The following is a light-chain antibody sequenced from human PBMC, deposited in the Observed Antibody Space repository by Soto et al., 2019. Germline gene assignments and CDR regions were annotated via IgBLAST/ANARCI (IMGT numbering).Light chain of an antibody. CDR3: QQYGDSTGWT. Sequence: IVLTQSPATLSLSPGKRATLSCRASQSVSSYLAWYQQKPGQAPRLLIYDASNRATGIPARFSGSGSGTDFTLTISRLEPEDFAVYYCQQYGDSTGWTFGQGTKVDIK. J-gene: IGKJ1*01. V-gene: IGKV3-11*01. CDR2: DAS. CDR1: QSVSSY.